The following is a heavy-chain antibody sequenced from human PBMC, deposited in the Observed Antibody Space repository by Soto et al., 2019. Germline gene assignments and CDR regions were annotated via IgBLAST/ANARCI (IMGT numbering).Heavy chain of an antibody. CDR2: IYSGGST. V-gene: IGHV3-53*02. D-gene: IGHD2-8*01. J-gene: IGHJ2*01. Sequence: EVQLVETGGGLIQPGGSLRLSCAASGFTVSSNYMSWVRQAPGKGLEWVSVIYSGGSTYYADSVKGRFTISRDNSKNTLYLQMNSLRAEDTALYYCAKDNGPPGTRDWYFDLWGRGTLVTVSS. CDR3: AKDNGPPGTRDWYFDL. CDR1: GFTVSSNY.